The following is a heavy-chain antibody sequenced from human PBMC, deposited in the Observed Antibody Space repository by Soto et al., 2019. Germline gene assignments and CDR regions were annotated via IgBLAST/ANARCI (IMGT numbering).Heavy chain of an antibody. CDR3: ARVLVFYRGSRYDYIWGGGGAFDI. CDR1: GFTFSSYW. CDR2: IKQDGSEK. J-gene: IGHJ3*02. Sequence: PGGSLRLSCAASGFTFSSYWMSWVRQAPGKGLEWVANIKQDGSEKYYVDSVKGRFTISRDNAKNSLYLQMNSLRAEDTAVYYCARVLVFYRGSRYDYIWGGGGAFDIWGQGTMVTVSS. V-gene: IGHV3-7*01. D-gene: IGHD3-16*01.